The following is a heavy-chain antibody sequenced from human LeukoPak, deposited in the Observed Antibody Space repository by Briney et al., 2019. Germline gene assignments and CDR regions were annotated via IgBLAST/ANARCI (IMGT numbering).Heavy chain of an antibody. J-gene: IGHJ4*02. Sequence: SETLSLTCTVSGGSISSYYWSWSRQPPGKGLEGMGYIYYSGSTNYNPSLTSRVTISVETSKNEFSLKLRSVTAADTAVYYCARVTGYRIEDYFDYWGQGTLVTVSS. CDR2: IYYSGST. CDR1: GGSISSYY. D-gene: IGHD6-13*01. CDR3: ARVTGYRIEDYFDY. V-gene: IGHV4-59*01.